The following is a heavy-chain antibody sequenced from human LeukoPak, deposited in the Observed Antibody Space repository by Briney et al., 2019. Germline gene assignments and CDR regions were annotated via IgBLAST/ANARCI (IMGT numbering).Heavy chain of an antibody. CDR3: ASHNSAYDP. CDR2: ISSSGSAI. D-gene: IGHD5-12*01. Sequence: PGGSLRLSCAASGFTFSDYEMNGVRQAPGKGLEWVSYISSSGSAIYYADSVRGRFAISRDNAENSLYLQMNSLRAEDTAVYYCASHNSAYDPWGQGTLVTVSS. V-gene: IGHV3-48*03. J-gene: IGHJ5*02. CDR1: GFTFSDYE.